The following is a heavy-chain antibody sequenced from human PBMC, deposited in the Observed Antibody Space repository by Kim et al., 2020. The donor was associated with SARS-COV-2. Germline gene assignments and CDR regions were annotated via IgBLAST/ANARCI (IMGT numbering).Heavy chain of an antibody. D-gene: IGHD2-15*01. CDR3: AREGYFDGGSFFFDY. CDR2: VYHSGST. Sequence: SETLSLTCTVSGVSITSHYWTWIRQPPGKGLEWIGFVYHSGSTNYNPSLKSRVTMSVETSKNQFSLQLTSMTAAGTAIYYCAREGYFDGGSFFFDYWGQGTLVTVSS. J-gene: IGHJ4*02. V-gene: IGHV4-59*11. CDR1: GVSITSHY.